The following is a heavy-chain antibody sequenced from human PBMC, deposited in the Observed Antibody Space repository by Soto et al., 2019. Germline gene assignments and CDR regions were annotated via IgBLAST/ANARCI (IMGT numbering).Heavy chain of an antibody. D-gene: IGHD6-13*01. CDR3: AKTGGSSSGYYYYYGMDV. V-gene: IGHV1-69*13. J-gene: IGHJ6*02. Sequence: SVKVSCKASVGTFSSYAISWVRQAPGQGLEWMVGIIPIFGTANYAQKFQGRVTITADESTSTAYMELSSLRSEDTAVYYCAKTGGSSSGYYYYYGMDVWGQGTTVTVSS. CDR2: IIPIFGTA. CDR1: VGTFSSYA.